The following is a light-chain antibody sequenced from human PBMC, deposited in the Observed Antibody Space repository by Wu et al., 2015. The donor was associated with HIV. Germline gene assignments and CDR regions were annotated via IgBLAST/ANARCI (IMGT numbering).Light chain of an antibody. Sequence: DIQMTQSPSTLSASVGDRVTITCRASQTINNWLARYQQKPGKGPNLLIYKASTLEGGVPSRFSGSGSGTEFTLTISNLQPDDFATYYCQHYNAYPLTFGGGTKVEIQ. CDR3: QHYNAYPLT. CDR2: KAS. CDR1: QTINNW. V-gene: IGKV1-5*03. J-gene: IGKJ4*01.